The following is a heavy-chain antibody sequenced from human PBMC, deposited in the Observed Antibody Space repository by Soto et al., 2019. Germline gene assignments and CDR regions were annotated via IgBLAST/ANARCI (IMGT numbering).Heavy chain of an antibody. CDR3: ASSIAVAGRLSRSRAMHV. CDR2: IYYSGST. J-gene: IGHJ6*02. V-gene: IGHV4-59*01. D-gene: IGHD6-19*01. CDR1: GGSISSYY. Sequence: SETLSLTCTVSGGSISSYYWSWIRQPPGKGLEWIGYIYYSGSTNYNPSLKSRVTISVDTSKNQFSLKLSSVTAADTAVYYCASSIAVAGRLSRSRAMHVRCQGTTVTVSS.